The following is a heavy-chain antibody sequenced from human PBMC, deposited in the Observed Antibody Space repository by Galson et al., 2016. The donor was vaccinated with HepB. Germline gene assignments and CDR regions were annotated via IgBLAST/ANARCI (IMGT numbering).Heavy chain of an antibody. CDR2: TYSRSRWHT. J-gene: IGHJ6*04. D-gene: IGHD6-19*01. CDR1: GDSVSSKTVA. V-gene: IGHV6-1*01. CDR3: VRAATTLKSGWKTLAPRFYYSGMDV. Sequence: CAISGDSVSSKTVAWNWIRQSPSRGLEWLGGTYSRSRWHTDYAPSMKSRITISSDTSKNQFSLQLNSVTPEDTAVYYCVRAATTLKSGWKTLAPRFYYSGMDVWGEGTTVTVSS.